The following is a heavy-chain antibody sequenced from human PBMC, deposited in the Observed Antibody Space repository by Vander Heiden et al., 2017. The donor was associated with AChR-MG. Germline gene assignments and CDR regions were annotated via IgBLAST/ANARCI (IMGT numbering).Heavy chain of an antibody. D-gene: IGHD2-21*02. CDR3: ARVHNCGGDCYDYGMDV. V-gene: IGHV1-69*01. CDR2: IIPIFGTA. J-gene: IGHJ6*02. CDR1: GGTFSSYA. Sequence: QVQLVQSGAEVKKPGSSVKVSCTASGGTFSSYAISWVRQAPGQGLEWMGGIIPIFGTANYAQKFQGRVTITADESTSTAYMELSSLRSEDTAVYYCARVHNCGGDCYDYGMDVWGQGTTVTVSS.